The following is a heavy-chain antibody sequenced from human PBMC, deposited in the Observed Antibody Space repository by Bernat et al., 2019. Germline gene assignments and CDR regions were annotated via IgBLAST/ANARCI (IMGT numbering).Heavy chain of an antibody. CDR3: AREGGGPDAFDV. J-gene: IGHJ3*01. CDR1: GGSISSTSW. Sequence: QVQLQESGPGLVKPSGTLSLTCVVSGGSISSTSWWSWVRQPPGKGLEWIGEIHHSGSTNYSPSLKSRVTIPVDKSRNQLSLGLTSVTAADTAVYYCAREGGGPDAFDVWGQGTKVTVSS. D-gene: IGHD6-25*01. V-gene: IGHV4-4*02. CDR2: IHHSGST.